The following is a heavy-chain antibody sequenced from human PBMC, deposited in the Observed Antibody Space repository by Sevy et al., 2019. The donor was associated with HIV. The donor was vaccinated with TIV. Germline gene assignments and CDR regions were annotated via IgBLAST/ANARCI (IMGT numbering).Heavy chain of an antibody. V-gene: IGHV3-11*04. CDR1: GFTFSDYY. D-gene: IGHD3-10*01. CDR3: ASALYGSGSYARYGAFDI. CDR2: ISSSGSTI. J-gene: IGHJ3*02. Sequence: GGSLRLSCAASGFTFSDYYMSWIRQAPGKGLEWVSYISSSGSTIYYADSVKGRFTISRDNAKNSLYLQMNSLRAEDTAVYYCASALYGSGSYARYGAFDIWGQGTMVTVSS.